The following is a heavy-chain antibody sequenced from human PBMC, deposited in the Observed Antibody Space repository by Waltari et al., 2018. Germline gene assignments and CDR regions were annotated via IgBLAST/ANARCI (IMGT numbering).Heavy chain of an antibody. CDR1: GGSFSGYY. Sequence: QVQLQQWGAGLLKPSETLSLTCAVYGGSFSGYYWSWIRQPPGKGLEWIVEINDSGSTNYNPSLKSRVTIAVETSKNQFSLKLSSVTAADTAVYYCASSPVVTPPTLVYWGQGTLVTVSS. D-gene: IGHD2-21*02. CDR2: INDSGST. J-gene: IGHJ4*02. CDR3: ASSPVVTPPTLVY. V-gene: IGHV4-34*01.